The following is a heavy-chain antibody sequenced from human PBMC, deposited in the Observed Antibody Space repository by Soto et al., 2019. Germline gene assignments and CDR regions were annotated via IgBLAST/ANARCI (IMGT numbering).Heavy chain of an antibody. CDR3: ANTASLVEY. V-gene: IGHV3-23*02. Sequence: EVQLLESGGGLVQPGGSLRLSCAASGFTFSSTAMTWVRQAPGKGLEWVSAISGGGGSTYYEDSVKGRFTIARDNSKDTLFLQMNGLGAEDTVVYYCANTASLVEYWGQGSLVTVPS. CDR1: GFTFSSTA. D-gene: IGHD5-18*01. CDR2: ISGGGGST. J-gene: IGHJ4*02.